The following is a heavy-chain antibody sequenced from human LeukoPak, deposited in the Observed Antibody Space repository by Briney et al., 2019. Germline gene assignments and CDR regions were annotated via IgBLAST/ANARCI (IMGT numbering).Heavy chain of an antibody. CDR3: ARLPYSSSWYGGLDY. CDR2: IFPGDSDT. D-gene: IGHD6-13*01. J-gene: IGHJ4*02. Sequence: GESLKISCKGSGYSFTSYWVGWVRQMPGKGLEWMGIIFPGDSDTRYSPSFQGQVIISADKSISTAYLQWSSLKASDTAIYYCARLPYSSSWYGGLDYWGQGTLVTVSS. V-gene: IGHV5-51*01. CDR1: GYSFTSYW.